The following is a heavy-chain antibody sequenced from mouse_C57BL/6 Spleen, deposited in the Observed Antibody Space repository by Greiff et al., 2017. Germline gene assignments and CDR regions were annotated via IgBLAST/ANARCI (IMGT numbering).Heavy chain of an antibody. CDR1: GFTFSSYA. CDR2: ISDGGSYT. V-gene: IGHV5-4*01. J-gene: IGHJ3*01. CDR3: ARERVYYGSSEWFAY. Sequence: VQLKESGGGLVKPGGSLKLSCAASGFTFSSYAMSWVRQTPEKRLEWVATISDGGSYTYYPDNVKGRFTISRDNAKNNLYLQMSHLKSEDTAMYYCARERVYYGSSEWFAYWGQGTLVTVSA. D-gene: IGHD1-1*01.